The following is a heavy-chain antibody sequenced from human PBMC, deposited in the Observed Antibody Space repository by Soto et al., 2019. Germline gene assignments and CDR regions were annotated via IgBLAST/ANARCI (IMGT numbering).Heavy chain of an antibody. D-gene: IGHD3-9*01. CDR3: ATLAGDILTGYMGY. J-gene: IGHJ4*02. CDR1: GGTFSSYT. V-gene: IGHV1-69*02. Sequence: SVKVSCKASGGTFSSYTISWVRQAPGQGLEWMGRIIPILGIANYAQKFQGRVTITADKSTSTAYMELSSLRSEDTAVYYCATLAGDILTGYMGYWGQGTLVTVS. CDR2: IIPILGIA.